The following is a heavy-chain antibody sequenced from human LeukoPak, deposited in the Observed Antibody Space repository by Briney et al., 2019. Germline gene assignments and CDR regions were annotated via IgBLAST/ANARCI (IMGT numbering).Heavy chain of an antibody. CDR3: ARHGRSSGWYDY. J-gene: IGHJ4*02. CDR2: IWYDGSNK. V-gene: IGHV3-33*01. Sequence: GGSLRLSCAASGFTFSSYGMHWVRQAPGKGLEWVAVIWYDGSNKYYADSVKGRFTISRDNSKNTLYLQMNSLRAEDTAVYYCARHGRSSGWYDYWGQGTLVTVSS. CDR1: GFTFSSYG. D-gene: IGHD6-19*01.